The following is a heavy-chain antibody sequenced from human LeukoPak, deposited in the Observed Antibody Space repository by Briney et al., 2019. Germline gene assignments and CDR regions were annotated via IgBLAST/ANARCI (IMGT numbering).Heavy chain of an antibody. J-gene: IGHJ5*02. CDR1: GGFISSHY. CDR3: ARSTYWPHNWFDP. V-gene: IGHV4-59*11. CDR2: IYYSGST. Sequence: SETLSLTCTVSGGFISSHYWSWIRQPPGKGLEWIGYIYYSGSTNYNPSLKSRVTISVDTSKNQFSLKLSSVTAADTAVYYCARSTYWPHNWFDPWGQGTLVTVSS. D-gene: IGHD2-8*02.